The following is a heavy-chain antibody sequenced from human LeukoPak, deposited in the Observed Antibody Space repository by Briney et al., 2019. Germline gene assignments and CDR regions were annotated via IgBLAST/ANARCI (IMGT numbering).Heavy chain of an antibody. D-gene: IGHD3-22*01. CDR2: IKQDGSEK. Sequence: GGSLRLPCAASGFTFSSYWMSWVRQAPGKGLEWVANIKQDGSEKYYVDSVKGRFTISRDNAKNSLYLQMNSLRAEDTAVYYCARDFHYYDSSEVVERDYWGQGTLVTVSS. CDR3: ARDFHYYDSSEVVERDY. J-gene: IGHJ4*02. V-gene: IGHV3-7*01. CDR1: GFTFSSYW.